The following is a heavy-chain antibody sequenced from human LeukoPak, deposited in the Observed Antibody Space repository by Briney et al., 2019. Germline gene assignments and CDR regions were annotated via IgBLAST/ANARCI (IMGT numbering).Heavy chain of an antibody. D-gene: IGHD2-21*01. J-gene: IGHJ4*02. CDR1: GGTFSSYA. CDR3: ARRADCGGSCFINYFDS. Sequence: SVKVSCKVSGGTFSSYAISWVRQAPGQGPEWMGRIVPTPAITNYAQNFQGRVTITADKSSNTVHMELSSLRSEDTAVYYCARRADCGGSCFINYFDSWGQGTLVTVSS. CDR2: IVPTPAIT. V-gene: IGHV1-69*04.